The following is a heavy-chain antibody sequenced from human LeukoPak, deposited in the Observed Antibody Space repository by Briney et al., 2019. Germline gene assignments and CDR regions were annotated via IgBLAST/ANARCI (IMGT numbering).Heavy chain of an antibody. CDR3: ARDAYYYGSVDY. CDR2: IIPIFGTA. J-gene: IGHJ4*02. Sequence: ASVKVSCKASGGTFSSYAISWVRQAPGQGLEWMGGIIPIFGTANYAQKFQGRVTMTTDTSTSTAYMELRSLRSDDTAVYYCARDAYYYGSVDYWGQGTLVTVSS. V-gene: IGHV1-69*05. CDR1: GGTFSSYA. D-gene: IGHD3-10*01.